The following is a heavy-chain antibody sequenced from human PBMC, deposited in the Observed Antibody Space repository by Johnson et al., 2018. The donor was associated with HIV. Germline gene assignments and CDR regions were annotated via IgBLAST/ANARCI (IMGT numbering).Heavy chain of an antibody. CDR1: GFTFSSHH. CDR3: ARDPQQWLDVGAFDI. J-gene: IGHJ3*02. Sequence: MQLVESGGGVVQPGGSLRLSCAASGFTFSSHHMHWVRQAPGKGLEHVSAISGNGGSTYYANSVKGRFTISRDNFKNTLYLQMGSLRAEDTAVYYCARDPQQWLDVGAFDIWGQGTMVTVSS. CDR2: ISGNGGST. D-gene: IGHD6-19*01. V-gene: IGHV3-64*01.